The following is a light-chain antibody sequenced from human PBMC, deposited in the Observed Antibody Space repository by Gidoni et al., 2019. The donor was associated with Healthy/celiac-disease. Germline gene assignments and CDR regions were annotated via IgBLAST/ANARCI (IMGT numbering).Light chain of an antibody. J-gene: IGLJ1*01. CDR3: QSYDSSLSGYV. CDR1: SSNIGAGYD. Sequence: PGQRVTISCTGSSSNIGAGYDVHWYQQLPGTAPKLLIYGNSNRPSGVPDRFSGSKSGTSASLAITGLQAEDEADYYCQSYDSSLSGYVFGTGTKVTVL. CDR2: GNS. V-gene: IGLV1-40*01.